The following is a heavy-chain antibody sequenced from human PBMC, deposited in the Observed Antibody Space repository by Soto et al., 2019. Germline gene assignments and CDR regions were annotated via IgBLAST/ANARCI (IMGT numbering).Heavy chain of an antibody. J-gene: IGHJ4*02. CDR3: ARGRTVRNYADDSSDYFYFFDY. CDR1: GDSISTFY. Sequence: SETLSLTCTVSGDSISTFYWGWMRQSPGKELEWIGYVYYTGSTNYNPSLKSRVTTSVDRSKNQFSLKLTSANAADTAVYYCARGRTVRNYADDSSDYFYFFDYWGQGTQVTVSS. V-gene: IGHV4-59*01. D-gene: IGHD3-22*01. CDR2: VYYTGST.